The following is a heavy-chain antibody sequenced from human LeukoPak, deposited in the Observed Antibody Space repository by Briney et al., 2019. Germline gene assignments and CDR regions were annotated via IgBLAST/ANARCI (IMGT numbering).Heavy chain of an antibody. J-gene: IGHJ4*02. CDR2: ISGSGGNT. CDR3: AREPYSSTWFDY. D-gene: IGHD6-13*01. V-gene: IGHV3-23*01. Sequence: GGSLRLSCTASGFIFSNYAMSWVRQAPGKGLEWVSVISGSGGNTYFADSVKGRFTISRDNSKNTVSLQMNRLTVADTAVYYCAREPYSSTWFDYWGQGTLVTVSS. CDR1: GFIFSNYA.